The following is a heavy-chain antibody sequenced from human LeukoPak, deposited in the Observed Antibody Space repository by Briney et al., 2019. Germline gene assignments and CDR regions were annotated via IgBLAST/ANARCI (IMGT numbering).Heavy chain of an antibody. CDR3: ARNIVGATPANYYFDY. J-gene: IGHJ4*02. CDR1: GGTFSSYA. CDR2: IIPILGIA. V-gene: IGHV1-69*04. Sequence: PRASVKVSCKASGGTFSSYAISWVRQAPGQGLEWMGRIIPILGIANYAQKFQGRVTITADKSTSTAYMELSSLRSEDTAVYYCARNIVGATPANYYFDYWGQGTLVTVSS. D-gene: IGHD1-26*01.